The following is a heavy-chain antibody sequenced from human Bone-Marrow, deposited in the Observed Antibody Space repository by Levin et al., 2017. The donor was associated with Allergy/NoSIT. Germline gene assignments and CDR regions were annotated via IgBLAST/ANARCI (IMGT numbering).Heavy chain of an antibody. CDR1: GGSFISSY. Sequence: SETLSLTCGVDGGSFISSYWSWIRQPPGKGLEWIGEINHSGTAKYNPSLKSRLTMSVDTSENQISLRLSSVTAADTAVYYCAGAFASAGTDSLYFYYYGVDVWGQGTTVSVSS. J-gene: IGHJ6*02. D-gene: IGHD6-13*01. CDR2: INHSGTA. V-gene: IGHV4-34*01. CDR3: AGAFASAGTDSLYFYYYGVDV.